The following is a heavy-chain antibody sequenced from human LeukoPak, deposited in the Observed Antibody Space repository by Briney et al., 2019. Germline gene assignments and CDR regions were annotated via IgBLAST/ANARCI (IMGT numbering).Heavy chain of an antibody. CDR2: ISSSSNYI. Sequence: PGGSLRLSCAASGFTFSSYSMNWVRQAPGKGLEWVSSISSSSNYIYYADSVKGRFTISRDNAKNSLYLQMNSLRAEDTAVYYCARDPSSGWYLKGWFDPWGQGTLVTVSS. CDR3: ARDPSSGWYLKGWFDP. J-gene: IGHJ5*02. D-gene: IGHD6-19*01. CDR1: GFTFSSYS. V-gene: IGHV3-21*01.